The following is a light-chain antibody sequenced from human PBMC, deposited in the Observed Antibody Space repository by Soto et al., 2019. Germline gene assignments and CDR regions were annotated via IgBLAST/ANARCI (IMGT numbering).Light chain of an antibody. CDR1: QSVNSN. Sequence: EVMMTQSPATLSVSPGERATLSCRASQSVNSNLAWYQQKPGQAPRLLIYGASTRATGIPARFSGSGSGTDFTLTISRLEPEDFALYFCQQYGSSAPITFGQGTRLEIK. CDR3: QQYGSSAPIT. CDR2: GAS. J-gene: IGKJ5*01. V-gene: IGKV3-20*01.